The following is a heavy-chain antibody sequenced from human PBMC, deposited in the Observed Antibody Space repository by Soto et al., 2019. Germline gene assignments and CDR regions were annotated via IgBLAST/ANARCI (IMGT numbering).Heavy chain of an antibody. V-gene: IGHV4-34*01. CDR3: ARGPGPDYDFWSGYLQTAPPGAYYYYYYGMDV. CDR1: GGSFSGYY. CDR2: INHSGST. J-gene: IGHJ6*02. D-gene: IGHD3-3*01. Sequence: SETLSLTCAVYGGSFSGYYWSWIRQPPGKGLEWIGGINHSGSTNYNPSLKSRVTISVDTSKNQFSLKLSSVTAADTAVYYCARGPGPDYDFWSGYLQTAPPGAYYYYYYGMDVWGPGTTVTVSS.